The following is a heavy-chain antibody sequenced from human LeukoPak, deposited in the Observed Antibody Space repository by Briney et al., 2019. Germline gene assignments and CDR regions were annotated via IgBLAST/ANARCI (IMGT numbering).Heavy chain of an antibody. CDR3: ARDLFKFSPNPPSCYDY. V-gene: IGHV3-66*01. J-gene: IGHJ4*02. CDR1: GFTVSSNY. CDR2: IYSGGGST. Sequence: GGSLRLSCAASGFTVSSNYMSWVRQAPGKGLQWVSDIYSGGGSTYYADSVKGRFTISRDKSKNTLYLQMNSLRAEDTAVYYCARDLFKFSPNPPSCYDYWGQGTLVTVSS. D-gene: IGHD2-2*01.